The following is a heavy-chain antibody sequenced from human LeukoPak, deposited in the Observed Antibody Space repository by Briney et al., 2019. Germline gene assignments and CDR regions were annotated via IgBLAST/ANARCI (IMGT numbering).Heavy chain of an antibody. CDR1: GGSFNSDAYF. CDR3: ARSGNYRQYSYYIDV. J-gene: IGHJ6*03. Sequence: KASETLSLTCTVSGGSFNSDAYFWGWIRQTPGEGLEYIGSIYYSGSTNYNPTLQSRVTISLDTSKNQFSLRLHSVTAADTAVYYCARSGNYRQYSYYIDVWGKGTTVIASS. CDR2: IYYSGST. V-gene: IGHV4-39*07. D-gene: IGHD4-11*01.